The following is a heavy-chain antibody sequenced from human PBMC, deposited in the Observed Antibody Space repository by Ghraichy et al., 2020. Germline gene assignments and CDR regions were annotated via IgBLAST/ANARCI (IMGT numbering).Heavy chain of an antibody. Sequence: GGSLRLSCSASGFTFSSYAIHWVLQAPGKGLEHVSFISSNGGSTYYADSVKGRFTISRDNFKNTLYLQMSSLRAEDTAVYYCVKGGSDYYDSGRYSIPDKMDVWGQGTTVTVSS. CDR2: ISSNGGST. D-gene: IGHD3-10*01. CDR3: VKGGSDYYDSGRYSIPDKMDV. V-gene: IGHV3-64D*06. CDR1: GFTFSSYA. J-gene: IGHJ6*02.